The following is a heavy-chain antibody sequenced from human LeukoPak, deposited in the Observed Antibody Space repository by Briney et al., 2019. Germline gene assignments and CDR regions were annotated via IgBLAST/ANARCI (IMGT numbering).Heavy chain of an antibody. V-gene: IGHV1-24*01. J-gene: IGHJ4*02. D-gene: IGHD3-3*01. CDR3: ATDRAYYDFWSGSKQFDY. CDR1: GYTLTELS. Sequence: ASVKVSCKVSGYTLTELSMHWVRQAPGKGLEWMGGFDPEDGETIYAQKFQGGVTMTEDTSTDTAYMELSSLRSEDTAVYYCATDRAYYDFWSGSKQFDYWGQGTLVTVSS. CDR2: FDPEDGET.